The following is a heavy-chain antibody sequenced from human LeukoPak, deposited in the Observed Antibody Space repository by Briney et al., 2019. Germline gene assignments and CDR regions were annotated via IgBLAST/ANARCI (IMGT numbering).Heavy chain of an antibody. CDR3: ARNNGMDV. V-gene: IGHV3-7*03. J-gene: IGHJ6*02. Sequence: GGPLRLSCAASGFTFSSYWMNWVRQVPGRGPEWVANVNRDGSETYYLDSVKGRFTISKDNAKNSLYLQMNSLRAEDTALYHCARNNGMDVWGQGTTVIVSS. CDR1: GFTFSSYW. CDR2: VNRDGSET.